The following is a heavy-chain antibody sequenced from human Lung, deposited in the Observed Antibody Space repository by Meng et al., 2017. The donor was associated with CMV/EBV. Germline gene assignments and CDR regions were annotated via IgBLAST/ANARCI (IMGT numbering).Heavy chain of an antibody. V-gene: IGHV3-30-3*01. CDR3: ARDPYDFWSGYRSLDY. CDR2: ISYDGSNK. CDR1: GFTFSSYA. D-gene: IGHD3-3*01. J-gene: IGHJ4*02. Sequence: GESXKISCAASGFTFSSYAMHWVRQAPGKGLEWVAVISYDGSNKYYADSVKRRFTIPRDNSKNTLYLQMNSLSAEDPAVYYCARDPYDFWSGYRSLDYWGKGTXVTVSS.